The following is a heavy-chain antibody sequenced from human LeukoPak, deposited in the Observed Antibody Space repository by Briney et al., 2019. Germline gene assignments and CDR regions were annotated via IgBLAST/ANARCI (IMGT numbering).Heavy chain of an antibody. J-gene: IGHJ4*02. D-gene: IGHD3-22*01. CDR1: GGTFSSYA. V-gene: IGHV1-69*13. CDR3: ARDCESGSGYSPGGPDLDC. Sequence: GASVKVSCKASGGTFSSYAISWVRQAPGQGLEWMGGIIPLFGTANYAQKFQGRVTITADESTSTAYMELSSLRSDDTAVYYCARDCESGSGYSPGGPDLDCWGQGTLVTVSS. CDR2: IIPLFGTA.